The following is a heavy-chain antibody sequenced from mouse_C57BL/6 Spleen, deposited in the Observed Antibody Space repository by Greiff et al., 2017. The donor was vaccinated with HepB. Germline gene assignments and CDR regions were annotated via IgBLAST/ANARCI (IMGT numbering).Heavy chain of an antibody. D-gene: IGHD2-12*01. J-gene: IGHJ4*01. CDR1: GYTFTSYW. CDR3: ARNYSPLFAMDY. V-gene: IGHV1-7*01. Sequence: QVQLKQSGAELAKPGASVKLSCKASGYTFTSYWMHWVKQRPGQGLEWIGYINPSSGYTKYNQKFKDKATLTADKSSSTAYMQLSSLTYDDSAVYYCARNYSPLFAMDYWGQGTSVTVSS. CDR2: INPSSGYT.